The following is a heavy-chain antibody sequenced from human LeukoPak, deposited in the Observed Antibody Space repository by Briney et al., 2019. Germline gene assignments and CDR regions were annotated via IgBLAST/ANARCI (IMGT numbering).Heavy chain of an antibody. CDR1: GYRLTNNW. J-gene: IGHJ4*02. V-gene: IGHV5-51*01. CDR3: VRFGLTSSLDY. Sequence: GESLKIFCKISGYRLTNNWIGWVRQVPGKGLEWMGLIYPGDSDTRYSPSFQGQVTFSVDASISTAYLQLSGLRASDTAIYYCVRFGLTSSLDYWGQGTLVIVSS. CDR2: IYPGDSDT. D-gene: IGHD6-13*01.